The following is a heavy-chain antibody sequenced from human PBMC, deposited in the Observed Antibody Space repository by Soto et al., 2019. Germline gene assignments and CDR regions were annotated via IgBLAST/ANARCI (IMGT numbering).Heavy chain of an antibody. Sequence: EVQLVESGGGLVQPGGSLRISCAASGFTFSSYWMHWVRQAPGKGLVWVSSINSDGSSTSYADSVKGRFTISRDNAKNTLYLQMNSLRAEDTAVYYCVRTSLVVAAATREDYWGQGTLVTVSS. CDR1: GFTFSSYW. J-gene: IGHJ4*02. CDR3: VRTSLVVAAATREDY. CDR2: INSDGSST. V-gene: IGHV3-74*01. D-gene: IGHD2-15*01.